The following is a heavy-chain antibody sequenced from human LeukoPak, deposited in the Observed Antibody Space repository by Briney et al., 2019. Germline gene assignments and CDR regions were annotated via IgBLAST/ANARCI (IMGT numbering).Heavy chain of an antibody. Sequence: GGSLRLSCAASGFTFSAYWMHWVRQVPGKGLVWVSRINNDGTATFFADSVKGRFTISRDNAKNTLYLQMNSLRAEDTAVYYCARGTPGSFDYWGQGTLVTVSS. CDR3: ARGTPGSFDY. D-gene: IGHD1-14*01. CDR1: GFTFSAYW. V-gene: IGHV3-74*01. J-gene: IGHJ4*02. CDR2: INNDGTAT.